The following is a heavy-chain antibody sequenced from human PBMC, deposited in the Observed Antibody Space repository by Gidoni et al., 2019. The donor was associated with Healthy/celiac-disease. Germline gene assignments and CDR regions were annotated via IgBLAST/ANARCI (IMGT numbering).Heavy chain of an antibody. CDR3: ARGNYVGPVDY. Sequence: AASGITFSSYSMNWVRQAPGQGLEWVSSISSSSSYIYYADSVKGRFTISRDNAKNSLYLQMNSLRAEDTAVYYCARGNYVGPVDYWGQGTLVTVSS. V-gene: IGHV3-21*01. J-gene: IGHJ4*02. CDR2: ISSSSSYI. CDR1: GITFSSYS. D-gene: IGHD4-4*01.